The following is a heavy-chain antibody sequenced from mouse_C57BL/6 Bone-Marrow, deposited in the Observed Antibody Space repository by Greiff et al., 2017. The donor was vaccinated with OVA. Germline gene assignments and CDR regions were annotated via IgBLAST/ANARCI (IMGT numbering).Heavy chain of an antibody. CDR1: GYSITSGYY. D-gene: IGHD1-1*01. Sequence: DVKLQESGPGLVKPSQSLSLTCSVTGYSITSGYYWTWIRQFPGNKLEWMGYISYDGSNNYNPSLKNRISITRDTSKNQFFLKLNSVTTEDTATYYCARPTGFYAMDYWGQGTSVTVSS. CDR2: ISYDGSN. J-gene: IGHJ4*01. CDR3: ARPTGFYAMDY. V-gene: IGHV3-6*01.